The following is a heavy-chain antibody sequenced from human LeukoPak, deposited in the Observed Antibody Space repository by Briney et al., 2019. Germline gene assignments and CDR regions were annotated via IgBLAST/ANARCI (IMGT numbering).Heavy chain of an antibody. V-gene: IGHV1-2*02. D-gene: IGHD6-13*01. CDR1: GYTFTGNY. Sequence: ASVKVSCKPSGYTFTGNYIRWVRQAPGQGLEWMGWINPNNGGTVYAQRFQGRVTMTRDTSIRTAYMDLNRLTSDDTAVYYCARGAGSSWFDYWGQGTLVTVSS. J-gene: IGHJ4*02. CDR2: INPNNGGT. CDR3: ARGAGSSWFDY.